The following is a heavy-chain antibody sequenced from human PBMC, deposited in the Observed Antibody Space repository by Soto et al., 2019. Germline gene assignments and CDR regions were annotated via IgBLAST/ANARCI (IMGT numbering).Heavy chain of an antibody. J-gene: IGHJ6*02. Sequence: ASETLSLTCTVSGGSISSSTSYWGWIRQPPGKGLEWIGYIYYSGTTNYNPSLKSRVTISVDTSKNQFSLNLSSVTAADTAVYYCARSGTEGYYYYYGMDVWGQGTTVTVSS. CDR1: GGSISSSTSY. CDR2: IYYSGTT. D-gene: IGHD1-1*01. CDR3: ARSGTEGYYYYYGMDV. V-gene: IGHV4-61*05.